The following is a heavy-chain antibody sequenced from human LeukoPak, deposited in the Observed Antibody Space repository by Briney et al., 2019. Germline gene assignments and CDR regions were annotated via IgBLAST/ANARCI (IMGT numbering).Heavy chain of an antibody. Sequence: PGGSLRLSCAASGFTFSSYWMHWVRQAPGKGLVWVSRINTDGSSTSYADSVKGRFTISRDNAKNTLYLQMNSLRAEDTAVYYCAREREYQLPLRNYYMDVWGKGTTVTVSS. CDR2: INTDGSST. D-gene: IGHD2-2*01. CDR3: AREREYQLPLRNYYMDV. CDR1: GFTFSSYW. J-gene: IGHJ6*03. V-gene: IGHV3-74*01.